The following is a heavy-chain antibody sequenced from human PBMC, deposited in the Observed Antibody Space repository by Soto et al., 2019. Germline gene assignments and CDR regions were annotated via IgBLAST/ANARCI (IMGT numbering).Heavy chain of an antibody. CDR2: ISSSSNYI. CDR3: AKAYYYYGSGRAFDY. V-gene: IGHV3-21*04. D-gene: IGHD3-10*01. CDR1: GFTFSSYT. J-gene: IGHJ4*02. Sequence: GGSLRLSCAASGFTFSSYTMNWVRQAPGKGLEWVSSISSSSNYIYYADSVKGRFTTSRDNAKNSLYLQMNSLRAEDTAVYYCAKAYYYYGSGRAFDYWGQGTLVTVSS.